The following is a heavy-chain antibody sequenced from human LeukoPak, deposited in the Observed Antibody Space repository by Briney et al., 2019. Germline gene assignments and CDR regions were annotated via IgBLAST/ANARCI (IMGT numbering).Heavy chain of an antibody. Sequence: SQTLSLTCAVSGGSISSGSYYCSWIRQPAGKGLEWIGRIYTSGSTNYNPSLKSRVTIPVDTSKNQFSLKLSSVPAADTAVYYCARAPDWYFDLWGRGTLVTVSS. CDR1: GGSISSGSYY. CDR2: IYTSGST. CDR3: ARAPDWYFDL. D-gene: IGHD2-2*01. V-gene: IGHV4-61*02. J-gene: IGHJ2*01.